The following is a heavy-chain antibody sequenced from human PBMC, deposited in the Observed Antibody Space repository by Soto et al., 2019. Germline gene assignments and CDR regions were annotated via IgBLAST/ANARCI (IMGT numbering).Heavy chain of an antibody. V-gene: IGHV3-30-3*01. Sequence: GGSLRLSCAASGFTFSSYAMHWVRQAPGKGLEWVAVISYDGSNKYYADSVKGRFTISRDNSKNTLYLQMNSLRAEDTAVYYCARDTSGSYSDYYYGMDVWGQGTTVTVSS. D-gene: IGHD1-26*01. CDR1: GFTFSSYA. J-gene: IGHJ6*02. CDR2: ISYDGSNK. CDR3: ARDTSGSYSDYYYGMDV.